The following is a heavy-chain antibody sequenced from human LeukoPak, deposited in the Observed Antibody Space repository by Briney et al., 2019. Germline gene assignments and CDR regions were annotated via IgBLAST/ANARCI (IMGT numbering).Heavy chain of an antibody. CDR2: ISGSGGST. CDR1: GFTFSSYA. J-gene: IGHJ4*02. V-gene: IGHV3-23*01. CDR3: AKVGSYGYYFDY. Sequence: GGSLRLSCAASGFTFSSYAMSWVRQAPGKGLEWVSAISGSGGSTYYADSVKGRFTISRGNSKNTLYLQMNSLRAEDTAVYYCAKVGSYGYYFDYWGQGTLVTVSS. D-gene: IGHD5-18*01.